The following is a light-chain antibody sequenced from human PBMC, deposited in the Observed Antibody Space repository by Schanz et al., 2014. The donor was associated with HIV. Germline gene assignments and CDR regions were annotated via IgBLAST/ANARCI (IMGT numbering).Light chain of an antibody. CDR2: EAS. V-gene: IGKV1-5*03. J-gene: IGKJ4*01. CDR1: QSISPW. CDR3: QQSFSTPLT. Sequence: DVQMTQSPSTLSASVGDRVTITCRATQSISPWLAWYQQKPGKAPKLLINEASSLQSGVPSRFSGSGSGTEFTITISGLQPDDFALYYCQQSFSTPLTFGGGTKVEIK.